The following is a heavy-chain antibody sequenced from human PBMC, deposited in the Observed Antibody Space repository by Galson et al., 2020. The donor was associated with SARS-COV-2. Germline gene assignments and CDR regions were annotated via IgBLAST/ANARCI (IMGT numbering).Heavy chain of an antibody. D-gene: IGHD3-10*01. CDR2: IYYTGSS. J-gene: IGHJ5*02. CDR1: GDSITDTAYY. Sequence: SETLSLTCTVSGDSITDTAYYWGRIRLPPGQGLEWIGSIYYTGSSFYNPSLISRVTSSVDTSKNQVPLRLNSVTATDTAVYYCGKHADASGSYDQRSVSWGQGTLVTVAS. V-gene: IGHV4-39*01. CDR3: GKHADASGSYDQRSVS.